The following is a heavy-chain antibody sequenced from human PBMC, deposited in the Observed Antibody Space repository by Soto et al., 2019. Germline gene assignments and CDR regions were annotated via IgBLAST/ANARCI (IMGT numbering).Heavy chain of an antibody. CDR1: GGSISSYY. CDR2: IYYSGST. Sequence: PSETLSLTCTVSGGSISSYYWSWIRQPPGKGLEWIGYIYYSGSTNYNPSLKSRVTISVDTSKNQFSLKLSSVTAADTAVYYCARWTRADQNFEYWGQGTLVTVSS. CDR3: ARWTRADQNFEY. J-gene: IGHJ4*02. D-gene: IGHD6-13*01. V-gene: IGHV4-59*08.